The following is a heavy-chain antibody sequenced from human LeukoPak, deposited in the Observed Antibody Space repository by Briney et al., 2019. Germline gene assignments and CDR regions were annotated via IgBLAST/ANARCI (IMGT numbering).Heavy chain of an antibody. D-gene: IGHD2-2*03. CDR3: AKDRSGYSFEY. CDR1: GFTFSSYS. J-gene: IGHJ4*02. CDR2: ISSSSSTI. V-gene: IGHV3-48*01. Sequence: GGSLRLSCAASGFTFSSYSMNWVRQAPGKGLEWVSYISSSSSTIYYADSVKGRFTISRDNSKNTLYLQMNSLRAEDTAVYYCAKDRSGYSFEYWGQGTLVTVSS.